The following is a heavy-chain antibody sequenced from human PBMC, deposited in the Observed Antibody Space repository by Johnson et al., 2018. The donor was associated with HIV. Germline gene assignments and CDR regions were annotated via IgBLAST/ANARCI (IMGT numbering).Heavy chain of an antibody. D-gene: IGHD3-3*01. CDR1: GFTLEDYA. CDR2: ISWNSGSV. J-gene: IGHJ3*02. V-gene: IGHV3-9*01. Sequence: VQLVESGGGVVQRGGSLRLSCAASGFTLEDYAMHWVRQTPGKGLEWVSGISWNSGSVDYVDSVKGRFSISRDSTKNSLYLQMNSLRVEDTAVYYCARDPEWSAFDIWGQGTMVTVSS. CDR3: ARDPEWSAFDI.